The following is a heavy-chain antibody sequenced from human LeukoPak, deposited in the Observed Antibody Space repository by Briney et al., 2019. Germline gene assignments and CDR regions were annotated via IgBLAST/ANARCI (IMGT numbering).Heavy chain of an antibody. J-gene: IGHJ4*02. CDR3: ARLFDYYDSSGYLDY. D-gene: IGHD3-22*01. CDR1: GGSISSHY. CDR2: IYYSGST. Sequence: SETLSLTCTVSGGSISSHYWSWIRQPPGKGLEWIGYIYYSGSTNYNPSLKSRVTISVDTSKNQFSLKLSSVTAADTAVYYCARLFDYYDSSGYLDYWGQGTLVTVSS. V-gene: IGHV4-59*11.